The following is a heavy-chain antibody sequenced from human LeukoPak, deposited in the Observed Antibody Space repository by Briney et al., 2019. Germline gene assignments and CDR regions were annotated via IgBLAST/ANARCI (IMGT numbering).Heavy chain of an antibody. Sequence: SETLSLTCAVDGGSFRGYYWSWIRQPPGKGLEWIGEINHSGSTDYNPSLQSRVTISVDTSKNQFSLKLSSVTAADTAVYYCARGVVSDYWGQGTLVTVSS. CDR3: ARGVVSDY. J-gene: IGHJ4*02. CDR2: INHSGST. V-gene: IGHV4-34*01. D-gene: IGHD2-8*02. CDR1: GGSFRGYY.